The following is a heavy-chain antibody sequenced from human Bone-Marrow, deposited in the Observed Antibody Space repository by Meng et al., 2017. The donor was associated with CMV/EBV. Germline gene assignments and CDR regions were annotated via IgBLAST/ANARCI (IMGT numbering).Heavy chain of an antibody. CDR3: AHSRQYYDYVWGNYRKIFDP. D-gene: IGHD3-16*02. CDR2: IYWNDDK. CDR1: TSGAG. Sequence: TSGAGGGWIRQPPGRALEWLALIYWNDDKNYSPSLNNRLTITKDTSRNQVVLTMTNVDPADTATYYCAHSRQYYDYVWGNYRKIFDPWGLGALVTVSS. V-gene: IGHV2-5*01. J-gene: IGHJ5*02.